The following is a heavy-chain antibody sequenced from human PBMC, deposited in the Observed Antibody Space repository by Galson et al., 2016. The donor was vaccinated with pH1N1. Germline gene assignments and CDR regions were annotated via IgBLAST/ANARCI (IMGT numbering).Heavy chain of an antibody. V-gene: IGHV3-23*01. J-gene: IGHJ6*02. D-gene: IGHD1/OR15-1a*01. Sequence: SCAASGFIFSSYAMTWVRQAPGEGPEWVSAISAASTRTYYPDSVKGRFIISRDNSKNTLYLQMNSLRAEDTAEYYCAKGGRVGTEGYYYALDVWGQGTTVIVSS. CDR1: GFIFSSYA. CDR3: AKGGRVGTEGYYYALDV. CDR2: ISAASTRT.